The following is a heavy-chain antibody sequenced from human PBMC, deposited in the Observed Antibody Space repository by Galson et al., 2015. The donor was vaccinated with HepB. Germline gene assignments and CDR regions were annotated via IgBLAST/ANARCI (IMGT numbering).Heavy chain of an antibody. J-gene: IGHJ5*02. CDR1: GFTFSSYA. CDR2: ISSNGGST. CDR3: ARGSWFDP. V-gene: IGHV3-64*04. Sequence: SLRLSCAASGFTFSSYAMHWVRQAAGKGLEYVSAISSNGGSTYYADSVKGRFTISRDNSKNTLYLQMNSLRAEDTAVYYCARGSWFDPWGQGTLVTVSS.